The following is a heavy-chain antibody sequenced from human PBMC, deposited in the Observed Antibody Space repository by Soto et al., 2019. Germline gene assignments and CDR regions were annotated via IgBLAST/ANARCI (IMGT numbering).Heavy chain of an antibody. Sequence: SETLSLTCTVSGGSISSSSYYWGWIRQPPGKGLEWIGSIYYSGSTYYNPSLKSRVTISVDTSKNQFSLKLSSVTAADTAVYYCARRQRGYDYIWGSYLVGYFDYWGQGTLVTVSS. J-gene: IGHJ4*02. D-gene: IGHD3-16*01. V-gene: IGHV4-39*01. CDR3: ARRQRGYDYIWGSYLVGYFDY. CDR1: GGSISSSSYY. CDR2: IYYSGST.